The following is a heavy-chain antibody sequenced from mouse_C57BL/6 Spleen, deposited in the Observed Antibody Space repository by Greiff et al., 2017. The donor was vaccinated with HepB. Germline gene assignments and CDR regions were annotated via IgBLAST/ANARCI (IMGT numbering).Heavy chain of an antibody. CDR1: GFSLTSYG. CDR3: ARRSWDAMDY. CDR2: IWSGGST. D-gene: IGHD4-1*01. V-gene: IGHV2-2*01. Sequence: VKLQQSGPGLVQPSQSLSITCTVSGFSLTSYGVHWVRQSPGKGLEWLGVIWSGGSTDYNAAFISRLSISKDNSKSQVFFIMNSQQADDTAIYYCARRSWDAMDYWGQGTSVTVSS. J-gene: IGHJ4*01.